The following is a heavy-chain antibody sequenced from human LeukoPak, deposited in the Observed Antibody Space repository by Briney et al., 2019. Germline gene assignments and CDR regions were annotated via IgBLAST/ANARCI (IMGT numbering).Heavy chain of an antibody. CDR1: GFTFSNAW. CDR2: IKSKTDGETT. J-gene: IGHJ4*02. CDR3: TTEGGDYDILTGYFEYFGY. V-gene: IGHV3-15*01. D-gene: IGHD3-9*01. Sequence: PGGSLRLSCAASGFTFSNAWMSWVRQAPGKGLEWVGRIKSKTDGETTDYAAPVKGRFTISIDDSKNTLYLQMNSLKTEDTAVYYCTTEGGDYDILTGYFEYFGYWGQGTLVTVSS.